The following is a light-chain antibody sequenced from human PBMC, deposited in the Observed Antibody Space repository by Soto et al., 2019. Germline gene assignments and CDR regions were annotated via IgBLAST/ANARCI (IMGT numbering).Light chain of an antibody. CDR1: SGDIGSYNR. Sequence: QSALTQPASVSGSPGQSITISCTGTSGDIGSYNRVSWYQQHPGKAPKLIIYEVTDRPSGVSNRFSGSKSGNTASLTSSGLQAQDEAEYYRSSYTNINTRACVFGTGTKVTVL. CDR2: EVT. V-gene: IGLV2-14*01. CDR3: SSYTNINTRACV. J-gene: IGLJ1*01.